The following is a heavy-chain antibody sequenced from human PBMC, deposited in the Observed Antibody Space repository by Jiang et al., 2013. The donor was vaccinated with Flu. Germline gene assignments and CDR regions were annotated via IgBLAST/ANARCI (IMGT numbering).Heavy chain of an antibody. D-gene: IGHD6-13*01. V-gene: IGHV3-9*01. CDR1: GFTFDDYA. J-gene: IGHJ2*01. CDR2: ISWNSGSI. Sequence: GLVQPGRSLRLSCAASGFTFDDYAMHWVRQAPGKGLEWVSGISWNSGSIGYADSVKGRFTISRDNAKNSLYLQMNSLRAEGTALYYCAKLDSSNWYFDLWGRGTLVTVSS. CDR3: AKLDSSNWYFDL.